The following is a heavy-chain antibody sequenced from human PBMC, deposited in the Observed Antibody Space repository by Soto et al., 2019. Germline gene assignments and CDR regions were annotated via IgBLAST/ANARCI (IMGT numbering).Heavy chain of an antibody. D-gene: IGHD6-19*01. CDR3: AKDRLVAGTGY. J-gene: IGHJ4*02. CDR1: GFTFSSYA. CDR2: ISGSGGST. Sequence: GGSLRLSCAASGFTFSSYAMSWVRQAPGKGLEWASAISGSGGSTYYADSVKGRFTISRDNSKNTLYLQMNSLRAEDTAVYYCAKDRLVAGTGYWGQGTLVTVSS. V-gene: IGHV3-23*01.